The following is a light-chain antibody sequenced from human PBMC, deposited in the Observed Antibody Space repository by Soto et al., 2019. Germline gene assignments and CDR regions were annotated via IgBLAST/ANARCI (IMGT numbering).Light chain of an antibody. V-gene: IGKV1-12*01. CDR3: QQSNSFPLT. CDR2: AAS. Sequence: DILMTQSPSSVSASVGDRVTITCRASQGISSRLAWYQQKPGKAPNLLIYAASSLQSGVPSRFSGSGSETDFTLTIGSLQPEDFATYYWQQSNSFPLTFGGGTKVEIK. CDR1: QGISSR. J-gene: IGKJ4*01.